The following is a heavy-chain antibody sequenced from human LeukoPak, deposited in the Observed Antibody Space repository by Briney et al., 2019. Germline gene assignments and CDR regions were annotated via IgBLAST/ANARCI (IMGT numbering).Heavy chain of an antibody. D-gene: IGHD3-16*01. Sequence: SETLSLTCTVSGGSISSRGYYWGWIRQPPGKGLEWIGSIYYGGNTYYNPSLKSRVTISVDTSKNQFSLKLSSVTAADTAVYYCARRKGGFDYWGQGTLVTVSS. CDR2: IYYGGNT. CDR1: GGSISSRGYY. V-gene: IGHV4-39*07. J-gene: IGHJ4*02. CDR3: ARRKGGFDY.